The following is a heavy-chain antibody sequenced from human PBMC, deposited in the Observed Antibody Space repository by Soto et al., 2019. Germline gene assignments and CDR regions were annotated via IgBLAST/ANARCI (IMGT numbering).Heavy chain of an antibody. D-gene: IGHD3-10*01. V-gene: IGHV3-30*03. Sequence: QVQLVESGGGVVQPGRSLRLSCAASGFTFSSHGMHWVRQAPGKGLEWVAVISYDGSNKYYVDSVKGRFTTSRDNSKNTLYLQMNSLRTEDTAVYYCAVTTGSGGFDPWGQGTLVTVSS. J-gene: IGHJ5*02. CDR3: AVTTGSGGFDP. CDR2: ISYDGSNK. CDR1: GFTFSSHG.